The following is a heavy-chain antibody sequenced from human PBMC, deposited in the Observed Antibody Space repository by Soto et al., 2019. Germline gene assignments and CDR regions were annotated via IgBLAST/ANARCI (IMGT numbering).Heavy chain of an antibody. V-gene: IGHV3-30-3*01. J-gene: IGHJ4*02. CDR3: ARDNLSQDPIAVAGTFDY. CDR2: ISYDGSNK. D-gene: IGHD6-19*01. Sequence: GGSLRLSCAASGFTFSSYAMHWVRQAPGKGLEWVAVISYDGSNKYYADSVKGRFTISRDNSKNTLYLQMNSLRAEDTAVYYCARDNLSQDPIAVAGTFDYWGQGTLVTVSS. CDR1: GFTFSSYA.